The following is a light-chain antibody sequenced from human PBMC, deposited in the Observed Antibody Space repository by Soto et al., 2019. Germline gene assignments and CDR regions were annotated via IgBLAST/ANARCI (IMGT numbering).Light chain of an antibody. Sequence: QSALTQPASVSGSPGQSITISCTGTSSDIGAYNSVSWYQQHPGKAPKLMIYDVSHRPSGVSNRFSASKSGNTASLTISGLQAEDEADYYCSSRTTSNPYVFGTGTKLTVL. CDR3: SSRTTSNPYV. V-gene: IGLV2-14*03. CDR1: SSDIGAYNS. J-gene: IGLJ1*01. CDR2: DVS.